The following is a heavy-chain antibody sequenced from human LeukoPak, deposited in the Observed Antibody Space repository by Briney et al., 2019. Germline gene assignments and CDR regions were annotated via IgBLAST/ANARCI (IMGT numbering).Heavy chain of an antibody. J-gene: IGHJ6*03. Sequence: GGSLRLSCAASGFTFSSYSMNWVRQAPGKGLEWVSSISSSSSYIYYADSVKGRFTISRDNAKNSLYLQMNSLRAEDTAVYYCARNSLAPWIGYYYMDAWGKGTTVTVSS. D-gene: IGHD4-23*01. CDR1: GFTFSSYS. V-gene: IGHV3-21*01. CDR2: ISSSSSYI. CDR3: ARNSLAPWIGYYYMDA.